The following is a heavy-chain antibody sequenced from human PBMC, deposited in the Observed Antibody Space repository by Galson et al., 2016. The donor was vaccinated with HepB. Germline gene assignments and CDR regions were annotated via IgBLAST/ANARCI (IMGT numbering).Heavy chain of an antibody. V-gene: IGHV1-69*13. J-gene: IGHJ4*02. CDR1: GGTLNSHT. CDR2: FIPVFATP. CDR3: ARFETSGYNYYFDS. D-gene: IGHD3-22*01. Sequence: SVKVSCKASGGTLNSHTISWVRQAPGQGLEWMGTFIPVFATPHYAQKFQGRVTITADESTSTTYVELSSLRSEDTAVYFCARFETSGYNYYFDSWSQGTLVTVSS.